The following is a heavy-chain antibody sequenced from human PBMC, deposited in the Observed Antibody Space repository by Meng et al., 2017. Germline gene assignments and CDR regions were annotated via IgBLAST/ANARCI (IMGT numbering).Heavy chain of an antibody. CDR2: ISSSSSYI. CDR1: GFTFSSYS. J-gene: IGHJ4*02. D-gene: IGHD6-19*01. CDR3: ARAGYSSGWRLN. Sequence: GESLKISCAASGFTFSSYSMNWVRQAPGKGLEWVSSISSSSSYIYYADSVKGRFIISRDNAKNSLYLQMNSLRAEDTAVYYCARAGYSSGWRLNWGQGTLVTVSS. V-gene: IGHV3-21*01.